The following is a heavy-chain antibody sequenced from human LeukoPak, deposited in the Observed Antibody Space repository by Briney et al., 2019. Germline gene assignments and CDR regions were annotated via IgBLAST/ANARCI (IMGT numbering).Heavy chain of an antibody. CDR1: GGSFSGHY. CDR2: INHSGST. CDR3: ARDLGGVQDY. V-gene: IGHV4-34*01. Sequence: PSETLSLTCAVYGGSFSGHYWSWIRQPPGKGLEWIGEINHSGSTNYNPSLKSRVTISVDKSKNQFSLKLSSVTAADTAVYYCARDLGGVQDYWGQGTLVTVSS. J-gene: IGHJ4*02. D-gene: IGHD3-16*01.